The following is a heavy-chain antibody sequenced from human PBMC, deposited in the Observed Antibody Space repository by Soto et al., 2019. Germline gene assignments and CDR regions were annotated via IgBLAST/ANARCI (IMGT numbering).Heavy chain of an antibody. D-gene: IGHD3-22*01. CDR2: IFPTDEK. V-gene: IGHV2-26*01. J-gene: IGHJ5*02. CDR1: GFSLNNARMG. Sequence: QVTLKESGPVLVKPTETLTLTCTVSGFSLNNARMGVSWIRQPPGKALEWLAHIFPTDEKSYSTSLRSRLTISKDTTKSQVVLTMTNMDHVDTATFYCARMIYDSGDYVVWFDPWGQGTLVIVSS. CDR3: ARMIYDSGDYVVWFDP.